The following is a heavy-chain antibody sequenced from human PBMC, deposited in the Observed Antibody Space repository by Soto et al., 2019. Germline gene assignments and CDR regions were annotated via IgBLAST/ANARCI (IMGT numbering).Heavy chain of an antibody. CDR3: ARGGRYDIFTGYPYYYYGMDV. V-gene: IGHV1-69*01. CDR1: GGTFSSYA. D-gene: IGHD3-9*01. CDR2: IIPIFGTA. J-gene: IGHJ6*02. Sequence: QVQLVQSGAEVKKPGSSVKVSCKASGGTFSSYAISWVRQAPGQGLEWMGGIIPIFGTANYAQKFQGRVTITADESTSTAYMELSSLRSEDTAVYYCARGGRYDIFTGYPYYYYGMDVWGQGTTVTVSS.